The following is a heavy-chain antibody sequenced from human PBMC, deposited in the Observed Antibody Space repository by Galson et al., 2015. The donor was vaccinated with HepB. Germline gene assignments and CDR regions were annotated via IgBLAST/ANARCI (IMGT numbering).Heavy chain of an antibody. J-gene: IGHJ4*02. CDR2: INPSGGST. V-gene: IGHV1-46*01. CDR3: ARGSQRNESNHIVVGDY. CDR1: GYTFTSYY. D-gene: IGHD2-21*01. Sequence: SVKVSCKASGYTFTSYYMHWVRQAPGQGLEWMGIINPSGGSTSYAQKFQGRVTMTRDTSTSTVYMELSSLRSEDTAVYYCARGSQRNESNHIVVGDYWGQGTLVTVSS.